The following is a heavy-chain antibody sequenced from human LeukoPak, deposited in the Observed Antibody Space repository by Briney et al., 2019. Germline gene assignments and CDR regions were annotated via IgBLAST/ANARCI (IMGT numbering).Heavy chain of an antibody. V-gene: IGHV4-34*01. J-gene: IGHJ4*02. Sequence: SETLSLTCAVYGGSFSGYYWSWIRQPPGKGLEWIGEINHSRSTNYNPSLKSRVTISVDTSKNQFSLKLSSVTAADTAAYYCARGRPKYYYDSSGYYYAYYFDYWGQGTLVTVSS. CDR3: ARGRPKYYYDSSGYYYAYYFDY. CDR2: INHSRST. D-gene: IGHD3-22*01. CDR1: GGSFSGYY.